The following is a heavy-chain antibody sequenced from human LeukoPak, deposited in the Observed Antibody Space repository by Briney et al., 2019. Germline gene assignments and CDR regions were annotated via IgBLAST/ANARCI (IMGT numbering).Heavy chain of an antibody. CDR3: AKGSSNWRDYYYFDY. CDR1: GFTFSSYA. J-gene: IGHJ4*02. V-gene: IGHV3-23*01. Sequence: GGSLRLSCAASGFTFSSYAMSWVRQAPGKGLEWVSSISGSGGTTYYADSVRGRFTISRDNSKNTLYLQMNSLRAEDTAVYYCAKGSSNWRDYYYFDYWGQGTLVTVSS. D-gene: IGHD6-13*01. CDR2: ISGSGGTT.